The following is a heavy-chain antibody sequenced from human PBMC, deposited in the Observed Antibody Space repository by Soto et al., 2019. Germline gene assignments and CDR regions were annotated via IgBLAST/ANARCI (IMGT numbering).Heavy chain of an antibody. J-gene: IGHJ6*02. V-gene: IGHV1-69*13. CDR3: ATLFDCLLHYSYSGMDV. CDR1: GGTFSSYA. D-gene: IGHD3-9*01. CDR2: IIPIFGTA. Sequence: GASVKVSCKASGGTFSSYAISWVRQAPGQGLEWMGGIIPIFGTANYAQKFQGRVTITADESTSTAYMELSSLRSEDTAVYYCATLFDCLLHYSYSGMDVGGQGTTVTVPS.